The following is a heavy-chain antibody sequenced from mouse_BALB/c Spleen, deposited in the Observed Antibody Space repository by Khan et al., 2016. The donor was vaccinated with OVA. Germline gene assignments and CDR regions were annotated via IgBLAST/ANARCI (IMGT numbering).Heavy chain of an antibody. CDR3: SREVGTMAY. D-gene: IGHD1-1*02. CDR1: GYTFTNYW. V-gene: IGHV1-69*02. Sequence: QVQLQQSGAELVRPGTSVKLSCKASGYTFTNYWINWVKQRPGQGLEWIGNIYPSDSYTNYNQNFKDKATWTVDKSSSTAYMQLSSPTSEDSAVYYCSREVGTMAYWGHGTLVTVSA. CDR2: IYPSDSYT. J-gene: IGHJ3*01.